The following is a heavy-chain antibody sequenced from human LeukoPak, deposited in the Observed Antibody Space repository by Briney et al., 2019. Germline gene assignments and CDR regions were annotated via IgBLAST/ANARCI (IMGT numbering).Heavy chain of an antibody. D-gene: IGHD3-10*01. CDR3: AKDLWF. V-gene: IGHV3-23*01. J-gene: IGHJ4*02. CDR1: GFTFSSYA. CDR2: ISSSGGRT. Sequence: GGSLRLSCAASGFTFSSYAMSWVRQAPGKGLEWVSAISSSGGRTHYADSVKGRFTISRDTSKNTPYLQMSSLRVEETAVYYWAKDLWFWDKGTLVTVSS.